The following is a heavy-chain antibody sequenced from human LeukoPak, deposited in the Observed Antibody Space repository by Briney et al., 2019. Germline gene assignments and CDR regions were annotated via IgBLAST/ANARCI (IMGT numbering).Heavy chain of an antibody. Sequence: SETLSLTCTVSGGSISSSSYYWGWIRQPPGKGLEWIGSIYYSGSTYYNPSLKSRVTISVDTSKNQFSLKLSSVTAADTAVYYCARKIDFSFDPWGQGTLVTVSS. CDR2: IYYSGST. V-gene: IGHV4-39*01. J-gene: IGHJ5*02. CDR3: ARKIDFSFDP. CDR1: GGSISSSSYY. D-gene: IGHD2/OR15-2a*01.